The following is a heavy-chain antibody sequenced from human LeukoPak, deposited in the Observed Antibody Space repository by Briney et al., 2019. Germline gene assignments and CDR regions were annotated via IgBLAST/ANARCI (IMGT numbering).Heavy chain of an antibody. Sequence: PGGSLRLSCAASGFTFSSYSMSWVRQAPGKGLEWVSSISSSSSYIYYADSVKGRFTISRDNAKNSLYLQMNSLRAEDTAVYYCARSAAAGVSYWFDPWGQGTLVTVSS. D-gene: IGHD6-13*01. CDR2: ISSSSSYI. CDR3: ARSAAAGVSYWFDP. CDR1: GFTFSSYS. V-gene: IGHV3-21*01. J-gene: IGHJ5*02.